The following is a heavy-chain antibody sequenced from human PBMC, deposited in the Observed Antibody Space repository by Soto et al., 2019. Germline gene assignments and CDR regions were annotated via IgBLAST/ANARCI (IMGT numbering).Heavy chain of an antibody. Sequence: SETLSLTCTVSRGSISPYFWSWIRQPPGKGLECIGYISDSGITNYYPSLKSRVTISLDTSKNQFSLKLSSVTAADTAVYYCARGYFDHYGMDVWGQGTTVTVSS. D-gene: IGHD3-9*01. CDR2: ISDSGIT. CDR1: RGSISPYF. J-gene: IGHJ6*02. CDR3: ARGYFDHYGMDV. V-gene: IGHV4-59*01.